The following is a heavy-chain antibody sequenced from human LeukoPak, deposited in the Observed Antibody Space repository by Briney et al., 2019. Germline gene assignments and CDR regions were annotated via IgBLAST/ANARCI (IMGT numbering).Heavy chain of an antibody. CDR3: ARGLGTYSVSGHYYRTLWFDP. CDR2: IGAYNGNT. Sequence: ASVKVSCTTSGYTFTTYGIIWVRQAPGQGLEWMGWIGAYNGNTNYAQNFQGRVTMTIDTSTNTAYMELRSLRSDDTAVYYCARGLGTYSVSGHYYRTLWFDPWGQGTLVTVSS. J-gene: IGHJ5*02. D-gene: IGHD3-10*01. V-gene: IGHV1-18*01. CDR1: GYTFTTYG.